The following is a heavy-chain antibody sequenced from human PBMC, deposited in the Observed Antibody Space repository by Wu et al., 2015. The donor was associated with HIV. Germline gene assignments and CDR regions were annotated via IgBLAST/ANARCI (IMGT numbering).Heavy chain of an antibody. Sequence: QVQLVQSGAEVKKPGSSVKVSCKASGGTFSSYAISWVRQAPGQGLEWMGRIIPIFGTTNYAQKFQGRVTIIADEFTSTAYMELSSLRSEDTAVYYCARENYDSSGYQSFDYWGQGTLVTVSS. V-gene: IGHV1-69*13. CDR2: IIPIFGTT. CDR1: GGTFSSYA. J-gene: IGHJ4*02. CDR3: ARENYDSSGYQSFDY. D-gene: IGHD3-22*01.